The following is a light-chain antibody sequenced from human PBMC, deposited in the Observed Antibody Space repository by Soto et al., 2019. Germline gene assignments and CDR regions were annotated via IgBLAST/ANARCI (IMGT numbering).Light chain of an antibody. J-gene: IGKJ4*01. Sequence: EIVMTQSPATLSVSPGERATLSCRASQSVSSNFAWYQQRPAQAPRLLIYDVSTRATGVPTRFSGSGSGTEFTLTISSLQSKDFGVYYCQQYHAWPLTFGGATRMEIK. CDR1: QSVSSN. CDR2: DVS. V-gene: IGKV3D-15*01. CDR3: QQYHAWPLT.